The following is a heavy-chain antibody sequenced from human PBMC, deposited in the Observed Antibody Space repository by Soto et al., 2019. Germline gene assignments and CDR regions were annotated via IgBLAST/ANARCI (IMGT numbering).Heavy chain of an antibody. Sequence: SETLSLTCAVSGGSISSRNWWSWVRQPPGKGLEWIGEIYHSGTTYYNPSLNSRVTVSVDTSKNQFSLKVTSVTAADTAVYYCARLHGYCISSSCHGHYAMDVWGQGTTVTVSS. D-gene: IGHD2-2*01. CDR1: GGSISSRNW. V-gene: IGHV4-4*02. J-gene: IGHJ6*02. CDR3: ARLHGYCISSSCHGHYAMDV. CDR2: IYHSGTT.